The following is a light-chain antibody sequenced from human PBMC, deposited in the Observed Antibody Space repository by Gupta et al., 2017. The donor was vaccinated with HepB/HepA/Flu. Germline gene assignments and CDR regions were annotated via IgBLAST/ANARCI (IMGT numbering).Light chain of an antibody. CDR2: KAS. CDR3: QQYNAFPT. CDR1: QSIGSW. J-gene: IGKJ1*01. Sequence: DIQMTQSPSTLSASIGDKITITCRASQSIGSWLAWYQQTPGKAPKLLIYKASSLQSAVPSRFSGSGSGTEFTLTISSLQPDYFATYYCQQYNAFPTFGQGTKVEIK. V-gene: IGKV1-5*03.